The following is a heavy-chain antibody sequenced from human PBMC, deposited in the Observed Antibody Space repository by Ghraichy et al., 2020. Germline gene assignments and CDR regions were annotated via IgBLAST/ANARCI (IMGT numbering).Heavy chain of an antibody. V-gene: IGHV4-59*01. CDR1: GGSISSYY. J-gene: IGHJ6*02. Sequence: SETLSLTCTVSGGSISSYYWSWIRQPPGKGLEWIGYIYYSGSTNYNPSLKSRVTISVDTSKNQFSLKLSSVTAADTAVYYCARDRSVMTTVTTEPQLYYYYYGMDVWGQGTTVTVSS. CDR3: ARDRSVMTTVTTEPQLYYYYYGMDV. D-gene: IGHD4-11*01. CDR2: IYYSGST.